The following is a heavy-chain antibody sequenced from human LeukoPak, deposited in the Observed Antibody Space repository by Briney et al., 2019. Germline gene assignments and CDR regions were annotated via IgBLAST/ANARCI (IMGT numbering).Heavy chain of an antibody. CDR3: ARRTSTYYYDSSGYQRYYYYMDV. V-gene: IGHV4-59*04. J-gene: IGHJ6*03. CDR2: IYYSGST. D-gene: IGHD3-22*01. CDR1: GGSISSYY. Sequence: SETLSLTCTASGGSISSYYWSWIRQPPGKGLEWIGYIYYSGSTYYNPSLKSRVTISVDTSKNQFSLKLSSVTAADTAVYYCARRTSTYYYDSSGYQRYYYYMDVWGKGTTVTISS.